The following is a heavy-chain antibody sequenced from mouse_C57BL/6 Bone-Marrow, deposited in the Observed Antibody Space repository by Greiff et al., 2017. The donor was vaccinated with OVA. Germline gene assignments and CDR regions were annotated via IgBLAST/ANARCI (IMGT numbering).Heavy chain of an antibody. CDR2: IYPGGGYT. J-gene: IGHJ1*03. CDR3: ARDGSSYWYFDV. Sequence: VKLMESGAELVRPGTSVKMSCKASGYTFTNYWIGWAKQRPGHGLEWIGDIYPGGGYTNYNEKFKGKATLTADKSSSTAYMQFSSLTSEDSAIYYCARDGSSYWYFDVWGTGTTVTVSS. D-gene: IGHD1-1*01. V-gene: IGHV1-63*01. CDR1: GYTFTNYW.